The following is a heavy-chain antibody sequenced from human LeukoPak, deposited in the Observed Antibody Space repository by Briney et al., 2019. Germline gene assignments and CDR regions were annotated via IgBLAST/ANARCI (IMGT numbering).Heavy chain of an antibody. Sequence: GGALRLSCAASGFTFNTYWMHWVRQAPGKGLVWVARVNREGTTTAYADSVKGRFIISRYNSKNTLYLQMNNLRAEDTAVYYCARDSDWILFDYWGQGTPVTVYS. CDR1: GFTFNTYW. CDR3: ARDSDWILFDY. V-gene: IGHV3-74*03. CDR2: VNREGTTT. J-gene: IGHJ4*02. D-gene: IGHD2-2*03.